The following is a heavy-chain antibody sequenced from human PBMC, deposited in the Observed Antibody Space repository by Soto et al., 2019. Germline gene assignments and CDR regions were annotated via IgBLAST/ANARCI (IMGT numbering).Heavy chain of an antibody. Sequence: GGSLRLSCAASGFTFNSYWMSWVRQAPGKGLQWVASINQDGTEQHYVDSVRGRFTVSRDNVRNSMYLQVNSLRAEDTAVYYCARDHPRPAIKGDNSGQGSLVTVSS. CDR1: GFTFNSYW. V-gene: IGHV3-7*01. J-gene: IGHJ4*02. CDR3: ARDHPRPAIKGDN. D-gene: IGHD2-2*02. CDR2: INQDGTEQ.